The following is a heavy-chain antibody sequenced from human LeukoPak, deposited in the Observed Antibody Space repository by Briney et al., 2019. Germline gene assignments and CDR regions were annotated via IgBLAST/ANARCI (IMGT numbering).Heavy chain of an antibody. V-gene: IGHV3-74*01. J-gene: IGHJ4*02. CDR1: GFPFSNYW. CDR2: INTDERTT. CDR3: AREGWAVARKVDY. Sequence: PGGSLRLSCEASGFPFSNYWMHWVRQAPGKGLLWVSRINTDERTTDYADSVKGRFTISRDNARNTLYLQMNSLRAEDTGVYYCAREGWAVARKVDYWGRGTLVTVSS. D-gene: IGHD6-19*01.